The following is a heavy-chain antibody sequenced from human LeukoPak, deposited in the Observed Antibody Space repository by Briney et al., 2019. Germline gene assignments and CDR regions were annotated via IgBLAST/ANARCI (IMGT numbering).Heavy chain of an antibody. CDR3: ARGGENSPFDY. Sequence: SETLSLTCTVSGGSISSGSYYWSWIRQPAGKGLEWIGRIYTSGSTNYNPSLKSRVTISVDTSKNQFSLKLSSVTAAGTAVYYCARGGENSPFDYWGQGTLVTVSS. D-gene: IGHD3-16*01. V-gene: IGHV4-61*02. CDR1: GGSISSGSYY. J-gene: IGHJ4*02. CDR2: IYTSGST.